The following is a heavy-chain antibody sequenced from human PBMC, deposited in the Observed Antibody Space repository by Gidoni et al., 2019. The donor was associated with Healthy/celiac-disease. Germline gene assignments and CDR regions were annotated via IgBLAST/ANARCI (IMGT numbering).Heavy chain of an antibody. CDR2: IYTSGST. CDR3: AREDGFRTNASSYYYYGMDV. CDR1: GGSISSYY. Sequence: QVQLQESGPGLVKPSETLSLTCTVSGGSISSYYWSWIRQPAGKGLEWIGRIYTSGSTNYNPSLKSRVTMSVDTSKNQFSLKLSSVTAADTAVYYCAREDGFRTNASSYYYYGMDVWGQGTTVTVSS. V-gene: IGHV4-4*07. J-gene: IGHJ6*02. D-gene: IGHD2-8*01.